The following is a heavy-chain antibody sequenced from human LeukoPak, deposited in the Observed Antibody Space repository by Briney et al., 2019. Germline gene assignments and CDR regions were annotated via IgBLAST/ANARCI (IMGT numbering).Heavy chain of an antibody. V-gene: IGHV3-23*01. Sequence: GGSLRLSCAASGFTFSSYAMSWVRQAPGKGLEWVSAISGSGGSTYYADSVKGRFTISGDNSKNTLYLQMNSLRAEDTAVYYCAKAFYYYDSSGYYSNYFDYWGQGTLVTVSS. CDR3: AKAFYYYDSSGYYSNYFDY. D-gene: IGHD3-22*01. CDR1: GFTFSSYA. J-gene: IGHJ4*02. CDR2: ISGSGGST.